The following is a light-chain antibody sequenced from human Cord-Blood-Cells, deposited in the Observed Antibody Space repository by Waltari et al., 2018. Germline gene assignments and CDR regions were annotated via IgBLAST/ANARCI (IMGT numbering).Light chain of an antibody. V-gene: IGKV1-39*01. CDR2: AAS. CDR3: QQSYSTPRT. CDR1: QSISSY. Sequence: DIQMTQSPSSLSASVGDRVTITFRASQSISSYLNWYQHKPGKSPKPLIYAASSLQSGVPSRFSGSGSGTDFTLTISSLQPEDFATYYCQQSYSTPRTFGQGTKVEIK. J-gene: IGKJ1*01.